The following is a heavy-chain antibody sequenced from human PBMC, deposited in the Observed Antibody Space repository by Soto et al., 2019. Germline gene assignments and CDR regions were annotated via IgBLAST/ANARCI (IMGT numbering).Heavy chain of an antibody. V-gene: IGHV4-31*03. CDR2: IFYSGST. CDR3: ARRYGSCFDF. CDR1: AGSLNNGGYY. J-gene: IGHJ4*02. D-gene: IGHD3-10*01. Sequence: SQTLSLTCTVSAGSLNNGGYYLSWIRQHPGKGLEWIGYIFYSGSTYYNPSLKSRVTISVDTSRNQFSLQLSPVTAAHTPVYYWARRYGSCFDFWCQGPMGTLS.